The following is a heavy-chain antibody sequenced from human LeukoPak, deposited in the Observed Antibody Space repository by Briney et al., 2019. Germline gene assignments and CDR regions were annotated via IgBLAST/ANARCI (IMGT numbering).Heavy chain of an antibody. Sequence: PGGSLRLSCAASGFTFTNFAMHWVRQAPGKGLEWVAFIRYDGSNKYYADSVKGRFTISRDNSKNTLYLQMNSLRAEDTAVYYCAKDWGRELWLLDYFDYWGQGTLVTVSS. CDR3: AKDWGRELWLLDYFDY. CDR1: GFTFTNFA. V-gene: IGHV3-30*02. J-gene: IGHJ4*02. CDR2: IRYDGSNK. D-gene: IGHD5-18*01.